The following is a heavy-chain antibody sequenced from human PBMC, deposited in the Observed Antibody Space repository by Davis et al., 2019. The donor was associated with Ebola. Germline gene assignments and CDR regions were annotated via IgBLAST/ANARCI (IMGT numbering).Heavy chain of an antibody. Sequence: MPSETLSLTCAVYAGSFSGYYWSWIRQPPGKGLEWIGEIDHSGSTNYNPSLKSRVTISVDTSKNQFSRKLSSVTAADTAVYYCARGGYCSTTNCYRWFDPWGQGTLVTVSS. CDR1: AGSFSGYY. CDR3: ARGGYCSTTNCYRWFDP. J-gene: IGHJ5*02. V-gene: IGHV4-34*01. CDR2: IDHSGST. D-gene: IGHD2-2*03.